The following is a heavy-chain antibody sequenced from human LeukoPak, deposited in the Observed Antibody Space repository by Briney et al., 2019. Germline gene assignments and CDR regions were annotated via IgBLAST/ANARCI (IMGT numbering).Heavy chain of an antibody. CDR1: GGSISSSGYY. J-gene: IGHJ4*02. CDR2: VYYSGTT. CDR3: AREYSSSRYDY. D-gene: IGHD6-13*01. V-gene: IGHV4-39*07. Sequence: PSETLSFTCSVSGGSISSSGYYWGWIRQPPGKGLEWIGSVYYSGTTYYNPSLKSRVIISVDTSKNQFSLRLSSVTAADTAIYYCAREYSSSRYDYWGQGTPVSVSS.